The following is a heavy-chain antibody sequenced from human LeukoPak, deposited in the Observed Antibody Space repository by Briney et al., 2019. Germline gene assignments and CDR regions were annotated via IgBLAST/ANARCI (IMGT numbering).Heavy chain of an antibody. CDR1: GYTFTSYG. D-gene: IGHD2-2*01. Sequence: ASVKVSCKASGYTFTSYGISWVRQAPGQGLEWMGWISAYNGNTNYAQKFQGRVTMTRDTSISTAYMELSRLRSDDTAVYYCARDLVVVPAASYYYYYGMDVWGQGTTVTVSS. CDR3: ARDLVVVPAASYYYYYGMDV. CDR2: ISAYNGNT. V-gene: IGHV1-18*01. J-gene: IGHJ6*02.